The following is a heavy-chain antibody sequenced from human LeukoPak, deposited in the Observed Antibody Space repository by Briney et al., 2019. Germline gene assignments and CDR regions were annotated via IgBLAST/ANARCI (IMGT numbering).Heavy chain of an antibody. Sequence: ASVKVSCKASGYTFINYEINWVRQATGQWLEYMGWMNSNDGNTAYAQKFQGRVTMTRDTSTDTAYMELGSLTSDDTAVYYCARGSSGYYYSPDYWGQGTLVTVSS. CDR2: MNSNDGNT. D-gene: IGHD3-22*01. CDR1: GYTFINYE. V-gene: IGHV1-8*01. CDR3: ARGSSGYYYSPDY. J-gene: IGHJ4*02.